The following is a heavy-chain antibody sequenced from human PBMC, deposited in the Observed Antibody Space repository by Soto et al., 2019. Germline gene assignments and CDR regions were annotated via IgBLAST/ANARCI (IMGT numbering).Heavy chain of an antibody. V-gene: IGHV3-33*01. CDR1: GFTFSSYC. J-gene: IGHJ6*02. Sequence: QVQLVESGGGVVQPGRSLRISCAASGFTFSSYCMHWVRQAPCKGMELVAVIWYDGSNKYYADSVKGRFTISRDNSKNSMYLQMNSLRGADTGFYCWRRGGWGYSGGWLVKYYFWIFMDVWGQGTTVTVSS. CDR3: RRGGWGYSGGWLVKYYFWIFMDV. CDR2: IWYDGSNK. D-gene: IGHD6-19*01.